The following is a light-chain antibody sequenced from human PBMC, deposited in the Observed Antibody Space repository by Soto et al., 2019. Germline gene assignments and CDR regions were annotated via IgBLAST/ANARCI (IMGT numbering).Light chain of an antibody. J-gene: IGLJ1*01. Sequence: QSALTQPASVSGSPGQSITISCTGTSSDVGGYNYVSWYQQHPGKAPKLMIYDVRNRPSGVSNRFSGSKSGNTASLTISGLQAEDEADYYCSSYTSSGHYVFGTGTKVTVL. V-gene: IGLV2-14*01. CDR2: DVR. CDR3: SSYTSSGHYV. CDR1: SSDVGGYNY.